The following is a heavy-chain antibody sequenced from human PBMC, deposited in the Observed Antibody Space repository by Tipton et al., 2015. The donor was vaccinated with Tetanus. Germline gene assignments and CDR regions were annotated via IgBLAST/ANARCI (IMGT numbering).Heavy chain of an antibody. CDR1: GFTFDDYA. Sequence: RSLRLSCAASGFTFDDYAMHWVRQAPGKGLEWVSGITWNSGSVGYADSVKGRFTISRDNAKNSLYLQMNSLRAEDTALYYCTKCYDSSGYVYFDYWGQGTLVTVSS. CDR3: TKCYDSSGYVYFDY. V-gene: IGHV3-9*01. J-gene: IGHJ4*02. CDR2: ITWNSGSV. D-gene: IGHD3-22*01.